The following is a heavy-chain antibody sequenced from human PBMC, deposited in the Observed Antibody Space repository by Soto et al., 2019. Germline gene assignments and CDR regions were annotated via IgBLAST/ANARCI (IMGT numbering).Heavy chain of an antibody. D-gene: IGHD3-16*01. CDR3: ARQTGGSYFYMDV. V-gene: IGHV4-59*08. Sequence: QVQLQESGPGLVKPSETLSLTCTVGGVSINSYFWSWIRQPPGKGLEWIGSFFSAGSANYNPSLKSRVTMSVDTSKNQFSLKLNSVTAADTAVYYCARQTGGSYFYMDVWGSGTTVTVSS. J-gene: IGHJ6*03. CDR2: FFSAGSA. CDR1: GVSINSYF.